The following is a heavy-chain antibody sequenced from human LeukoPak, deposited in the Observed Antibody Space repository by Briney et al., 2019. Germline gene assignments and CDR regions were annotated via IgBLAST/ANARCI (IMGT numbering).Heavy chain of an antibody. J-gene: IGHJ4*02. D-gene: IGHD3-10*01. V-gene: IGHV4-31*01. Sequence: PSQTVSFTCTVSGVPTSSAGNYWPRIRQYPGKGLEWIGYINFSVSTYYTPSLSSLHTISAHHSKNQFSLRLPSLTAADTAVYYCARETHYYHPDGKYHIEDDCGQGTLVAVSS. CDR3: ARETHYYHPDGKYHIEDD. CDR1: GVPTSSAGNY. CDR2: INFSVST.